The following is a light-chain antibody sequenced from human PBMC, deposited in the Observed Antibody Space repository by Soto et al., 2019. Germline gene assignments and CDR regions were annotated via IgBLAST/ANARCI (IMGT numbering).Light chain of an antibody. CDR3: LQDYHQYT. CDR1: QGIRND. CDR2: AAS. J-gene: IGKJ2*01. Sequence: AIQMTQSPSSLSASLGDRVTITCRASQGIRNDLAWYQQKPGKAPKLLIYAASSLQSGVPSRFSGSGTGTDFTLTISSLQPEDCATYYCLQDYHQYTFGQGTKLEIK. V-gene: IGKV1-6*01.